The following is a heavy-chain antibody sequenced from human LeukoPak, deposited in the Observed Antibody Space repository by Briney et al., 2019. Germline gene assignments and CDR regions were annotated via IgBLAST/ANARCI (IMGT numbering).Heavy chain of an antibody. CDR1: GFTFSSYW. Sequence: GGSLRLSCAASGFTFSSYWMSWVRQAPGKGLEWVSVIYSGGSTYYADSVKGRFTISRDNSKNTLYLQMNSLRAEDTAVYYCALKHDYWGQGTLATVSS. CDR2: IYSGGST. J-gene: IGHJ4*02. CDR3: ALKHDY. V-gene: IGHV3-66*01.